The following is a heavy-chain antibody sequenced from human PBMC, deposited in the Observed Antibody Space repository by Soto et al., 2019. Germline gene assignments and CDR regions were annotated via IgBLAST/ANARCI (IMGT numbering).Heavy chain of an antibody. J-gene: IGHJ4*02. CDR3: ARGRYGDY. CDR1: GYTFTSYG. Sequence: QVHLVQSGAEVKKPGASVKVSCKASGYTFTSYGITWVRQAPGQGLEWMEWISAHNGNTDYAQKPQGRVIVTRDTSTSTAYMELRSLRSDDTAVYYCARGRYGDYWGQGALVTVSS. V-gene: IGHV1-18*01. CDR2: ISAHNGNT. D-gene: IGHD1-1*01.